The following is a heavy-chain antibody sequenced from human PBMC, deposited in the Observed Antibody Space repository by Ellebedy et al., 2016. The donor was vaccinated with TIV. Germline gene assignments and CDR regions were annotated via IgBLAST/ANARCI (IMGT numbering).Heavy chain of an antibody. V-gene: IGHV1-46*01. CDR3: ARVWGFGELSGWFDP. CDR2: INPSGGST. J-gene: IGHJ5*02. CDR1: GGTFSSYA. Sequence: AASVKVSCKASGGTFSSYAISWVRQAPGQGLEWMGIINPSGGSTSYAQKFQGRVTMTRDTSTSTVYMELSSLRSEDTAVYYCARVWGFGELSGWFDPWGQGTLVTVSS. D-gene: IGHD3-10*01.